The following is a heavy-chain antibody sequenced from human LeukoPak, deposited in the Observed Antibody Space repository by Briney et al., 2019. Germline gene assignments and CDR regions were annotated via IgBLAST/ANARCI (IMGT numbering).Heavy chain of an antibody. CDR3: ARHADIPYYYYYMDV. V-gene: IGHV5-51*01. Sequence: GESLKISCKGSGYSFTSYWIGWVRQMPGKGLEWMGIIYPGDSDTRYSPSFQGQVTIPADKSISTAYLQWSSLKASDTAMYYCARHADIPYYYYYMDVWGKGTTVTVSS. CDR1: GYSFTSYW. J-gene: IGHJ6*03. D-gene: IGHD2-21*01. CDR2: IYPGDSDT.